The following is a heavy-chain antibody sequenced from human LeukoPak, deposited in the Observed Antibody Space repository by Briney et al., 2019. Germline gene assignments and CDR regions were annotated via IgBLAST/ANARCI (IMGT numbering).Heavy chain of an antibody. D-gene: IGHD5-24*01. Sequence: ASVKVSCKASGYTFTDYFIHWVRQAPGQGLEWMGWINPNSGGTNYAQKLQGRVTMTTDTSTNTAYMELRSLRSDDTAVYYCARDSVLGDGYNPIDYWGQGTLVTVSS. CDR3: ARDSVLGDGYNPIDY. V-gene: IGHV1-2*02. CDR2: INPNSGGT. CDR1: GYTFTDYF. J-gene: IGHJ4*02.